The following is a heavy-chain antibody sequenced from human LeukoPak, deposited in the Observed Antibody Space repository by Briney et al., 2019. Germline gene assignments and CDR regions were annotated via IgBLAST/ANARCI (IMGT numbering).Heavy chain of an antibody. CDR1: GFTFSTYS. CDR2: ITATSTYI. V-gene: IGHV3-21*01. Sequence: GGSLRLSCAASGFTFSTYSVNWVRQAPGKGLEWVSCITATSTYIYYADSVKGRFTISRDNGKNSLYLEMNSLRAEDTAVYYCAREIVSSVAGNFDYWGQGTLVTVSS. CDR3: AREIVSSVAGNFDY. J-gene: IGHJ4*02. D-gene: IGHD6-19*01.